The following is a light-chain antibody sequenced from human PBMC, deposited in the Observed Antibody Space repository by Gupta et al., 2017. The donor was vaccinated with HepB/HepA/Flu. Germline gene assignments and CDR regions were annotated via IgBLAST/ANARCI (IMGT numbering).Light chain of an antibody. CDR3: SSFAGNYNWV. J-gene: IGLJ3*02. V-gene: IGLV2-11*01. CDR1: SSDVGPYNY. CDR2: DVI. Sequence: QSALTQPRSVSGSSGQSVAISCTGTSSDVGPYNYVSWYQHHPGKAPKLIIYDVIKRPSGVPDRFSASKSGNTASLTISGLQDEDEADYYCSSFAGNYNWVFGGGTKLTVL.